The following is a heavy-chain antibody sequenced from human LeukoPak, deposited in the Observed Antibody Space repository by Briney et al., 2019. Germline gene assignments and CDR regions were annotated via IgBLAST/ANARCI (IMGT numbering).Heavy chain of an antibody. CDR3: AIATVSVAHLS. D-gene: IGHD6-19*01. J-gene: IGHJ4*02. CDR1: GYTFTSYY. V-gene: IGHV1-46*01. Sequence: GASVKVSCKASGYTFTSYYMHWVRQAPGQGLEWMGIINPSGGSTSYAQKFQGRVTMTRDMSTSTVYMELSSLRSEDTAVYYCAIATVSVAHLSWGQGTLVTVSS. CDR2: INPSGGST.